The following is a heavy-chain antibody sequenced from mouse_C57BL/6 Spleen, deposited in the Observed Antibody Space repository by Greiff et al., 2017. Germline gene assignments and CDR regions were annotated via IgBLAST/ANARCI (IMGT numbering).Heavy chain of an antibody. Sequence: QVTLKESGPGILQPSQTLSLTCSFSGFSLSTFGMGVGWIRQPSGRGLEWLAHIWWDDDKYYNPALKSRLTISKDTSKNQVFLKIANVDTADTATYYCARMGDGYYPYYFDYWGQGTTLTVSS. V-gene: IGHV8-8*01. D-gene: IGHD2-3*01. CDR3: ARMGDGYYPYYFDY. J-gene: IGHJ2*01. CDR2: IWWDDDK. CDR1: GFSLSTFGMG.